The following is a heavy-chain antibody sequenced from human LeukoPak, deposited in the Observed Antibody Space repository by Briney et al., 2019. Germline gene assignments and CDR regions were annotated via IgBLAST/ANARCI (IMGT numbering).Heavy chain of an antibody. CDR1: GLTFSNNA. D-gene: IGHD1-1*01. J-gene: IGHJ4*02. CDR3: AKVTGTTYY. Sequence: GGSLRLSCAVSGLTFSNNALSWVRQAPGKGLEWVSAISGRDESTYYADSVKGRFTISRDNSKSTLYLQMSSLRADDTAVYHCAKVTGTTYYWGQGTLVTVSS. V-gene: IGHV3-23*01. CDR2: ISGRDEST.